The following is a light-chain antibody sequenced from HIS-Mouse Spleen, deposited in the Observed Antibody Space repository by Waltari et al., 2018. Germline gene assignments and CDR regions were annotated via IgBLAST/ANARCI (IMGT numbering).Light chain of an antibody. Sequence: SYELTQPPSVSVSPGQTARITCSGDALPKKHAYWYQLKSGQAPVLVIYEDSKRPSGIPERFSGSSSGTMATLTISGAQVEDEADYYCYSTDSSGNHRVFGGGTKLTVL. CDR1: ALPKKH. V-gene: IGLV3-10*01. J-gene: IGLJ2*01. CDR2: EDS. CDR3: YSTDSSGNHRV.